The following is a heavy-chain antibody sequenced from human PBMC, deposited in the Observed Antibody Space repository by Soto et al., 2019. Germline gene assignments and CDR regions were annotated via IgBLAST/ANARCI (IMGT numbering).Heavy chain of an antibody. V-gene: IGHV1-69*01. CDR2: IIPIFGTA. D-gene: IGHD2-2*02. CDR3: ANSFRYCSSTSCYNPEYYSMDV. J-gene: IGHJ6*02. Sequence: QVQLVQSGAEVKKPGSSVKVSCKASGGTFSSYAISWVRQAPGQGLEWMGGIIPIFGTANYAQKFQGRVTITADESTSTAYMEMSSLRSEDTAVYYCANSFRYCSSTSCYNPEYYSMDVWGQGTTVTVSS. CDR1: GGTFSSYA.